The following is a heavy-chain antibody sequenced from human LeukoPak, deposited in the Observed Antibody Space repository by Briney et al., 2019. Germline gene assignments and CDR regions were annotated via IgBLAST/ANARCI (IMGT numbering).Heavy chain of an antibody. Sequence: GGSVSLLCAASGFIFSSYAMSWARHSPGKGLEGVSAISGSGVSTYYAHSVKGRFTLSRDNDKNTMYLKINSLRAEDTAVYYCAKERSRVGYNPDDAFDIWGQGTMVTVSS. D-gene: IGHD5-24*01. CDR2: ISGSGVST. CDR3: AKERSRVGYNPDDAFDI. CDR1: GFIFSSYA. J-gene: IGHJ3*02. V-gene: IGHV3-23*01.